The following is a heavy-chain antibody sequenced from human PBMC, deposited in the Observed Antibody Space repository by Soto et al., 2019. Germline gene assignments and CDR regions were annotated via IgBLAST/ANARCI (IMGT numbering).Heavy chain of an antibody. CDR3: ARRPTYSSGRYMVIDY. CDR1: GGSLSDYY. Sequence: QVQLQQWGAGLLKPSETLSLTCAVYGGSLSDYYWSWVRQPPGKGLEWIGDINHSGSTNYNPSLKSRVTISVDTSKNHFSLRLSSGTAADTAVYYCARRPTYSSGRYMVIDYWGQGTLVTVSS. J-gene: IGHJ4*02. D-gene: IGHD6-19*01. V-gene: IGHV4-34*01. CDR2: INHSGST.